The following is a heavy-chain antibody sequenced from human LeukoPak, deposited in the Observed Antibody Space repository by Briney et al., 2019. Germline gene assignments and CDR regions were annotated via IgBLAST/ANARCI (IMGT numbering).Heavy chain of an antibody. Sequence: SGGSLRLSCAASGFTLSDHAMSWVRQAPGKGLEWVSAIRGTGTTTFYAASVKGRFTISRDNSKNTADLQMNSLRAEDTAVYYCAKVSWLGTLPSYHFDSWGQGTQVTVSS. CDR3: AKVSWLGTLPSYHFDS. D-gene: IGHD6-19*01. V-gene: IGHV3-23*01. CDR2: IRGTGTTT. J-gene: IGHJ4*02. CDR1: GFTLSDHA.